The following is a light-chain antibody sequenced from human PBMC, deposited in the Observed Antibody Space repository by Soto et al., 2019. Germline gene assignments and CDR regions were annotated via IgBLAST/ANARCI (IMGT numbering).Light chain of an antibody. V-gene: IGKV3-15*01. CDR3: QQYNNWPRT. CDR2: GAS. J-gene: IGKJ1*01. Sequence: EIVLTQSPGTLAFSPGERGTRSCRSSQSVSSNLAWYQQKPGQAPRLLIYGASTRATGIPARFSGSGSGTEFTLTISSLQSEDFAVYYCQQYNNWPRTFGQGTKVDIK. CDR1: QSVSSN.